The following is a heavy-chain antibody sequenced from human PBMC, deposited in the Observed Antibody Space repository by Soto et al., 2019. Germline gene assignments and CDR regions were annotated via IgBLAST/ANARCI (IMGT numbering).Heavy chain of an antibody. CDR1: GGSISIYY. CDR3: ERDCVTSGGDRYGGAFDI. V-gene: IGHV4-59*01. CDR2: IYYSGST. D-gene: IGHD2-21*02. Sequence: SETLSLTCTVSGGSISIYYWSLIRQPPGKGLEWIGYIYYSGSTNYNPSLKSRVTISVDTSKNQFSLKLSSVTAAETAVYYCERDCVTSGGDRYGGAFDIWGQGTMVTFSS. J-gene: IGHJ3*02.